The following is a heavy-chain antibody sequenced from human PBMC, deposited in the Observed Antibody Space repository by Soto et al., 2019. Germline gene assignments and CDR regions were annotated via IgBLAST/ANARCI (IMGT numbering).Heavy chain of an antibody. CDR1: GDSVSSNSAA. V-gene: IGHV6-1*01. D-gene: IGHD6-13*01. Sequence: PSQTLSLTCAISGDSVSSNSAAWNWIRQSPSRGLEWLGRTYYRSKWYNDYAVPVKSRITINPDTSKNQFSLQLNSVTPEDTAVYYCARDLESSSWYGGYYYYYGMDVWGQGTTVTVSS. CDR2: TYYRSKWYN. J-gene: IGHJ6*02. CDR3: ARDLESSSWYGGYYYYYGMDV.